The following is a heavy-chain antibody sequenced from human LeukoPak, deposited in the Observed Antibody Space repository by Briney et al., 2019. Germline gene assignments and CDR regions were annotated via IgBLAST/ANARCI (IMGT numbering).Heavy chain of an antibody. D-gene: IGHD3-22*01. J-gene: IGHJ4*02. V-gene: IGHV4-38-2*02. CDR1: GYPLRWGYH. CDR2: IYHSGRT. CDR3: ARDYDYDSSVY. Sequence: PSEPLSLPCSVSGYPLRWGYHWGWVRQPPGKGLEWIVSIYHSGRTYHNPNLKSRLTISVDKDKIQFSLKLSSVTAADTDVYYCARDYDYDSSVYWGQGTLVTVSS.